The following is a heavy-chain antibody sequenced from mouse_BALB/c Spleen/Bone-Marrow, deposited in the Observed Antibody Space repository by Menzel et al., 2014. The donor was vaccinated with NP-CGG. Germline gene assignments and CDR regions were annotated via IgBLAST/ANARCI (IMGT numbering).Heavy chain of an antibody. CDR3: ARSGSSYSYFGY. CDR1: GFIFSSFA. J-gene: IGHJ2*01. D-gene: IGHD1-1*01. CDR2: ISSGSSTI. V-gene: IGHV5-17*02. Sequence: SGGGLVQPGGSRKLSCAASGFIFSSFAMHWVRQAPEKGLEWVAYISSGSSTIYYADTVMGRFTLSRDNPKNTLFLQMTSLRSEDTAMYYCARSGSSYSYFGYWGQGTTLTISS.